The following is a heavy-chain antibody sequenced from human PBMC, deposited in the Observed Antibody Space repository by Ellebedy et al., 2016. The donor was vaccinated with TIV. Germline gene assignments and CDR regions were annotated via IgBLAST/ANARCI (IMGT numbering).Heavy chain of an antibody. CDR1: GFTFSNYA. Sequence: GESLKISCAASGFTFSNYAMSWVRQAPGKGLEWVSAISGSGGSTYYADSVKGRFTISRDNSKNTLYLQMNSLRAEDTAVYYCAKTYSSSGWSNYFDYWGQGTLVTVSS. CDR2: ISGSGGST. D-gene: IGHD6-19*01. J-gene: IGHJ4*02. V-gene: IGHV3-23*01. CDR3: AKTYSSSGWSNYFDY.